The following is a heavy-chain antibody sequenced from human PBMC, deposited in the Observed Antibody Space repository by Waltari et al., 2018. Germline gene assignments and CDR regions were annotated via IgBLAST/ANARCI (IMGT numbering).Heavy chain of an antibody. V-gene: IGHV4-39*01. CDR2: IYYSGST. J-gene: IGHJ4*02. Sequence: QLQLQESGPGLVKPSETLSLTCTVSGGSISSSSYYWGWIRQPPGKGLEWIGSIYYSGSTYYNPSLKSRVTISVDTSKNQFSLKLSSVTAADTAVYYCARYQTYYYGSGSYYNNYFDYWGQGTLVTVSS. CDR1: GGSISSSSYY. D-gene: IGHD3-10*01. CDR3: ARYQTYYYGSGSYYNNYFDY.